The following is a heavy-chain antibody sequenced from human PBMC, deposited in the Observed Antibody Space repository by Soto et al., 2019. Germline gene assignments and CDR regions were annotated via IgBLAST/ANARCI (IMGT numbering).Heavy chain of an antibody. CDR3: AKLSDTILGLSVAHDAFAF. D-gene: IGHD2-21*01. CDR2: ISHDGRNK. Sequence: QVQLVESGGGVVQPGTSVRLSCAASGFIFSNYAMHWVRQAPGKGLEWVADISHDGRNKYHADSVGGRFTISRDNSKNTLYRQMDSLTAEDTALYYCAKLSDTILGLSVAHDAFAFWGQGTTVTVSS. J-gene: IGHJ3*01. V-gene: IGHV3-30*18. CDR1: GFIFSNYA.